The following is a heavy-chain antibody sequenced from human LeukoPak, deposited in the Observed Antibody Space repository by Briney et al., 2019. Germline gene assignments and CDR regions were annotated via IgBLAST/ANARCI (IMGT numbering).Heavy chain of an antibody. Sequence: GGSLRLSCAASGFTFSDYYMSWIRQAPGKGLEWVSYISSSGSTIYYADSVKGRFTISRDNAKNSLYLQMNSLRAEDTAVYYCTTGISGWYTYYYYYMDVWGKGTTVTISS. D-gene: IGHD6-19*01. V-gene: IGHV3-11*01. CDR3: TTGISGWYTYYYYYMDV. J-gene: IGHJ6*03. CDR2: ISSSGSTI. CDR1: GFTFSDYY.